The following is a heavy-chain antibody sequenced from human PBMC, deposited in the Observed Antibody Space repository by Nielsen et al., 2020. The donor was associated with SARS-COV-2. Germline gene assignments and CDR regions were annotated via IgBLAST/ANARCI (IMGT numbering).Heavy chain of an antibody. D-gene: IGHD1-7*01. V-gene: IGHV1-18*04. CDR2: ISSYNGNT. Sequence: ASVKVSCKASGYSHISYTFSWVRQAPGQGLEWVGWISSYNGNTDYAQRLQGRVTLTTVTSTRTAYLELRSLRSDDTAVYYCATSFGTTKPIYFDYWGQGTLVTVSS. CDR3: ATSFGTTKPIYFDY. J-gene: IGHJ4*02. CDR1: GYSHISYT.